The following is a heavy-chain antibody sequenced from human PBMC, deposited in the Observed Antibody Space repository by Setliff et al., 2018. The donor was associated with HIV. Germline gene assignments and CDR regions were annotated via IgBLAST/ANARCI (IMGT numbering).Heavy chain of an antibody. CDR2: VSYGGTNT. J-gene: IGHJ5*02. Sequence: PGGSLRLSCAASGFTFSSYAMHWVRQALGKGLEWVAVVSYGGTNTYYADSVKGRFIISRDDSESTLYLHMNNLRADDTAVYYCTRGQRLTIFGVVIRSDWFDPWGQGTLVTVSS. V-gene: IGHV3-30*04. D-gene: IGHD3-3*01. CDR3: TRGQRLTIFGVVIRSDWFDP. CDR1: GFTFSSYA.